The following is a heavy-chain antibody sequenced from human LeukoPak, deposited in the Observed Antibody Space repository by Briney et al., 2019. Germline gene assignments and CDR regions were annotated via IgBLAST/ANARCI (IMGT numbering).Heavy chain of an antibody. CDR1: GGSFSGYY. CDR3: ATIDRDGYNFAY. Sequence: SETLSLTCAVYGGSFSGYYWSWIRQPPGKGLEWIGEINHSGSTNYNPSLKSRVTISVDTSKNQFSLKLSSVTAADTAVYYCATIDRDGYNFAYWGQGTLVTVSS. J-gene: IGHJ4*02. D-gene: IGHD5-24*01. V-gene: IGHV4-34*01. CDR2: INHSGST.